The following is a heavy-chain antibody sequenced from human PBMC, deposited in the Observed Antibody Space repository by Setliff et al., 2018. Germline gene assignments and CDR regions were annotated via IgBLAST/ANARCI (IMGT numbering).Heavy chain of an antibody. J-gene: IGHJ2*01. CDR1: GGSFSGYQ. CDR2: INHSGST. CDR3: ARAQVVFAISAPVWYFEV. Sequence: ASETLCLTCVVYGGSFSGYQWSWIRQPPGKGLEWIGEINHSGSTNYNPSLKSRVSISVEKSKNQFSLKLTSVTAADTAVYYCARAQVVFAISAPVWYFEVWGRGTQVTVSS. D-gene: IGHD2-21*01. V-gene: IGHV4-34*01.